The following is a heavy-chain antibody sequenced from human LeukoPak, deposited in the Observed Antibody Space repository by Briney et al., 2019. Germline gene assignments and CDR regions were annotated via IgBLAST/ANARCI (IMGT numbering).Heavy chain of an antibody. D-gene: IGHD3-22*01. CDR3: AKDRHYYDSSGYYDY. J-gene: IGHJ4*02. CDR1: GFTFSSYG. Sequence: GGSLRLSCAASGFTFSSYGMHWVRQAPGKRLEWVAVISYDGSNKYYADSVKGRFTISRDNSKNTMYLQMNSLRAEDTAVYYCAKDRHYYDSSGYYDYWGQGTLVTVSS. CDR2: ISYDGSNK. V-gene: IGHV3-30*18.